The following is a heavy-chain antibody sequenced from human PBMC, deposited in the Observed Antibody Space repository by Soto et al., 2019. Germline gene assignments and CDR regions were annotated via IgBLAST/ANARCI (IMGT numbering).Heavy chain of an antibody. J-gene: IGHJ4*02. CDR3: DRGAYSSGWNDY. V-gene: IGHV4-30-4*01. Sequence: PSETLSLTCTVSGGSISSGDYYWSWIRQPPGKGLEWIGYIYYSGSTYYNPSLKSRVTISVDTSKNQFSLKLSSVTAAETAVYYCDRGAYSSGWNDYWGQGTLVTVSS. CDR2: IYYSGST. CDR1: GGSISSGDYY. D-gene: IGHD6-25*01.